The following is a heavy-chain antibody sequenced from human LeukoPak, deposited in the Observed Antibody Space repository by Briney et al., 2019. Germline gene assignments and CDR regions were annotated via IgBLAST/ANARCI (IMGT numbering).Heavy chain of an antibody. V-gene: IGHV1-46*01. J-gene: IGHJ4*02. CDR2: INPSGGST. CDR3: ARDFLTGTMDY. CDR1: GYTFTSYY. D-gene: IGHD1-7*01. Sequence: EASVKVSCKASGYTFTSYYMHWVRQAPGQGLEWMGIINPSGGSTSYAQKFQGRVTMTRDTSTSTVYMELSSLRSEDTAAYYCARDFLTGTMDYWGQGTLVTVSS.